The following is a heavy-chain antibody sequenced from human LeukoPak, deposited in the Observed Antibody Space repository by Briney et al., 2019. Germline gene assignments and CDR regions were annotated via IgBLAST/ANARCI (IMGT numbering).Heavy chain of an antibody. D-gene: IGHD5-18*01. V-gene: IGHV3-48*01. CDR2: ISSSGSTL. Sequence: GSLRLSCTASGFTFNGYSMIWVRQAPGKGLEWLSYISSSGSTLVYADSVKGRFTISRDNAKNSVYLQMNSLRAEDTAVYYCARETRYSSDYWGHGTLVTVSS. J-gene: IGHJ4*01. CDR1: GFTFNGYS. CDR3: ARETRYSSDY.